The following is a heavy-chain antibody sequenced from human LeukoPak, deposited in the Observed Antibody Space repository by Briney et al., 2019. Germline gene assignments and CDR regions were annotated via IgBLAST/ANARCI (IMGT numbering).Heavy chain of an antibody. D-gene: IGHD4-11*01. V-gene: IGHV3-23*01. CDR2: ISGSGGST. J-gene: IGHJ4*02. CDR1: GFTFSSYA. CDR3: AKDQSTVRRHRGGDLSSPLRY. Sequence: GGSLRLSCAASGFTFSSYAMSWVRQAPGKGLEWVSAISGSGGSTYYADSVKGRFTISRDNSKNTPYLQMNSLRAEDTAVYYCAKDQSTVRRHRGGDLSSPLRYWGQGTLVTVSS.